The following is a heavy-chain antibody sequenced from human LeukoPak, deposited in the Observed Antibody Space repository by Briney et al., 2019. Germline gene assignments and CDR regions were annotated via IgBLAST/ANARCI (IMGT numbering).Heavy chain of an antibody. CDR3: ARDAEFHYFDY. V-gene: IGHV4-59*06. CDR1: GGSISSYY. Sequence: SETLSLTCTVSGGSISSYYWSWIRQHPGKGLEWIGYIYYSGSTYYNPSLKSRVTISVDTSKNQFSLKLSSVTAADTAVYYCARDAEFHYFDYWGQGTLVTVSS. J-gene: IGHJ4*02. CDR2: IYYSGST. D-gene: IGHD3-10*01.